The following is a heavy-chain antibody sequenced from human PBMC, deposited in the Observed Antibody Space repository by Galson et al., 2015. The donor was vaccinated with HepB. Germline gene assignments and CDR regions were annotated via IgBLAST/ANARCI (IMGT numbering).Heavy chain of an antibody. CDR3: ARDEDDYVWGSFLYYFDY. D-gene: IGHD3-16*01. V-gene: IGHV3-48*04. CDR2: ISSSGSTI. CDR1: GFTFSSYS. J-gene: IGHJ4*02. Sequence: SLRLSCAASGFTFSSYSMNWVRQAPGKGLEWISYISSSGSTIYYADSVKGRFTISRDNAKNSLYLQMNSLRAEDTAVYYCARDEDDYVWGSFLYYFDYWGQGTLVTVSS.